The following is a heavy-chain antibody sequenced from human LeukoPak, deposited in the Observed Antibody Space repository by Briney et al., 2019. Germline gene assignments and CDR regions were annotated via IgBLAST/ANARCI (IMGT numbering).Heavy chain of an antibody. CDR2: LHSNGAFT. J-gene: IGHJ4*01. CDR1: GFTLSNYW. D-gene: IGHD2-21*02. CDR3: ARFVVVTAGDY. V-gene: IGHV3-74*01. Sequence: QPGGSLRLSCSASGFTLSNYWMHWVRQAPGKGRVWVARLHSNGAFTTYADSVKGRFTISRDTAKNTLYLQMNSLRVEDTAVYYCARFVVVTAGDYWGQGTLVTVSS.